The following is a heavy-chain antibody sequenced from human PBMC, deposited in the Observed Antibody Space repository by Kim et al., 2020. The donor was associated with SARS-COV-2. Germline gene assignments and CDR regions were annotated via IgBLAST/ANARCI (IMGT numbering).Heavy chain of an antibody. V-gene: IGHV3-30*01. Sequence: AESVRGRLTISRDNSKETLYLQMNNLRAEETVVYYCARSIAGSYYYGMDVWGQGTTVTVSS. CDR3: ARSIAGSYYYGMDV. D-gene: IGHD6-6*01. J-gene: IGHJ6*02.